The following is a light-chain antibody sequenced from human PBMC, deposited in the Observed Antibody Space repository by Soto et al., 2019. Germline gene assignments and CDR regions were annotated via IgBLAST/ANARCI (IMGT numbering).Light chain of an antibody. Sequence: DIQMTQSPSTLSASVGDRVTITCRASQSIGNWLAWYQQKPGKAPKLLIYRASTVESGVPSRFSGSGSGTEFTLTISSLQPDDFATYYCQQNNIYSWTFGQGTKVEIK. J-gene: IGKJ1*01. CDR1: QSIGNW. V-gene: IGKV1-5*03. CDR2: RAS. CDR3: QQNNIYSWT.